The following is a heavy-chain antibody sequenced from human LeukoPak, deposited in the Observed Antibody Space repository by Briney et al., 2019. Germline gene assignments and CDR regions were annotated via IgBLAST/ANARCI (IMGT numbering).Heavy chain of an antibody. V-gene: IGHV4-34*01. J-gene: IGHJ4*02. CDR1: GGSFSGYY. D-gene: IGHD3-16*02. CDR2: INHVGAT. Sequence: SETLSLTCAVYGGSFSGYYWSWIRQPPEKGLEWIGEINHVGATNYNPSLKSRVTISVDTSKKQFSLNLTSVTAADTAVYYCAREGYDYVWGSYRYTWYFDYWGQGTLVTVSS. CDR3: AREGYDYVWGSYRYTWYFDY.